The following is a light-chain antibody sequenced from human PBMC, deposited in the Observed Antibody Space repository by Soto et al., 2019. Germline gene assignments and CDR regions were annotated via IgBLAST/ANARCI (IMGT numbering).Light chain of an antibody. CDR2: GAS. V-gene: IGKV3-20*01. CDR3: QQYSTSPPIT. CDR1: QSVTNRY. J-gene: IGKJ5*01. Sequence: EIVLTQSPDTLSLSPGEGATLSCRASQSVTNRYLAWFQHKPGQAPRLLIYGASTRATGIPDRFSGSGFETDFSLTISRLEPEDSAVYFCQQYSTSPPITFGQGTRLEIK.